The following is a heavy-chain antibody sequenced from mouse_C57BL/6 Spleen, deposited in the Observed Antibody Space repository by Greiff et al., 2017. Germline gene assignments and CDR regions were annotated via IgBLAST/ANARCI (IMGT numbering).Heavy chain of an antibody. V-gene: IGHV1-22*01. D-gene: IGHD2-4*01. CDR1: GYTFTDYN. J-gene: IGHJ4*01. Sequence: EVKLVESGPELVKPGASVKMSCKASGYTFTDYNMHWVKQSHGKSLEWIGYINPNNGGTSYNQKFKGKATLTVNKSSSTAYMELRSLTSEDSAVYYCARDYDYDRGYAMDYWGQGTSVTVSS. CDR2: INPNNGGT. CDR3: ARDYDYDRGYAMDY.